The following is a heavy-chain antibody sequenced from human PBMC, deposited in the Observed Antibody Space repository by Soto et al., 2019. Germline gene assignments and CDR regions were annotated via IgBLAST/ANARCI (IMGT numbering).Heavy chain of an antibody. CDR3: AKGKVAYDNSGLQYFYYFPMNV. D-gene: IGHD3-22*01. Sequence: EVQLLESGGDLVQPGGSLRLSCAASEFTFSSYAMNWVRQAPGKGLEWVSVISGGGGTTYYAGSVKGRFRISRDNSKNTLYLQMNSLRVEDTAVYYCAKGKVAYDNSGLQYFYYFPMNVWGQGTTVTVSS. J-gene: IGHJ6*02. V-gene: IGHV3-23*01. CDR2: ISGGGGTT. CDR1: EFTFSSYA.